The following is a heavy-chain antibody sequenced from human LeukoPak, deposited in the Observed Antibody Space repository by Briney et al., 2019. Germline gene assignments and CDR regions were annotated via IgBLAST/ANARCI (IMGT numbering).Heavy chain of an antibody. CDR1: GYTLTGYY. Sequence: GASVKVSCKASGYTLTGYYMHWVRQAPGQGLEWMGWINPNSGGTNYAQKFQGWVTMTRDTSISTAYMELSRLRSDDTAVYYCARAYSSGWSLFDYWGQGTLVTVSS. D-gene: IGHD6-19*01. J-gene: IGHJ4*02. V-gene: IGHV1-2*04. CDR2: INPNSGGT. CDR3: ARAYSSGWSLFDY.